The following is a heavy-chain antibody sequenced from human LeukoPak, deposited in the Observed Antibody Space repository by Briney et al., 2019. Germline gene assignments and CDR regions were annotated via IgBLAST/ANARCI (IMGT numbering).Heavy chain of an antibody. CDR3: ATAAYNYGGNFYFDY. CDR1: GYTFTGYY. Sequence: GASVKASCKASGYTFTGYYMHWVRQAPGQGLEWMGWINPNSGGTNYAQKFQGRVTMTRDTSISTAYMELSRLRSDDTAVYYCATAAYNYGGNFYFDYWGQGTLVTVSS. V-gene: IGHV1-2*02. J-gene: IGHJ4*02. D-gene: IGHD4-23*01. CDR2: INPNSGGT.